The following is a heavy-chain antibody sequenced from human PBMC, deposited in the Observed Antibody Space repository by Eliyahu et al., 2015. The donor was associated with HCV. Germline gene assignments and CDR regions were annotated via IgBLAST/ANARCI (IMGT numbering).Heavy chain of an antibody. D-gene: IGHD3-16*01. CDR2: IYYSGST. J-gene: IGHJ5*02. Sequence: TCTVSGGSISSGGYYWSWIRQHPGKGLEWIGYIYYSGSTYYNPSLKSRVTISVDTSKNQFSLKLSSVNAADTAVYYCARSGPSVWGSLGANWFDPWGQGTLVTVSS. V-gene: IGHV4-31*03. CDR3: ARSGPSVWGSLGANWFDP. CDR1: GGSISSGGYY.